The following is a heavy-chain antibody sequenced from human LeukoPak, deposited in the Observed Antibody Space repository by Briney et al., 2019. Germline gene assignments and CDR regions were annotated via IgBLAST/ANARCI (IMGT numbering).Heavy chain of an antibody. CDR3: ARPRITMVRGAPNNWFDP. CDR1: GYTFTGYY. CDR2: INTNSGGT. J-gene: IGHJ5*02. D-gene: IGHD3-10*01. V-gene: IGHV1-2*02. Sequence: GASVKVSCKASGYTFTGYYMHWVRQAPGQGLEWMGWINTNSGGTNYAQKFQGRVTMTRDTSISTAYMELSRLRSEDTAVYYCARPRITMVRGAPNNWFDPWGQGTLVTVSS.